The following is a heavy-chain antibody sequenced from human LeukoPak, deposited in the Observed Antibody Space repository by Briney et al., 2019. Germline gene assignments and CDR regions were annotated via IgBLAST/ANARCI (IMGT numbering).Heavy chain of an antibody. V-gene: IGHV3-30*02. D-gene: IGHD1-26*01. CDR1: GFTFSNYG. Sequence: GGSLRLXCAASGFTFSNYGLHWDRQAPGKGLEWVALIQYDGSNKFHTDSVKGRFTISRDNSKSTLYLQMNSLRPEDTALYYCAKHGGWVGEPLNGIDYWGQGTLVTVSS. J-gene: IGHJ4*02. CDR2: IQYDGSNK. CDR3: AKHGGWVGEPLNGIDY.